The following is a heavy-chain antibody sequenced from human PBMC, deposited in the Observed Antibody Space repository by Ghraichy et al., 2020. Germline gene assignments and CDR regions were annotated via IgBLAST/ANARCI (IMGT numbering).Heavy chain of an antibody. CDR1: GFSLSTSGMC. CDR2: IDWDDDK. D-gene: IGHD1-14*01. V-gene: IGHV2-70*01. CDR3: ARSPNRNWNFDY. J-gene: IGHJ4*02. Sequence: QTLSLTCTFSGFSLSTSGMCVSWIRQPPGKALGWLALIDWDDDKYYSTSLKTRLTISKDTSKNQVVLTMTNMDPVDTATYYCARSPNRNWNFDYWGQGTLVTVSS.